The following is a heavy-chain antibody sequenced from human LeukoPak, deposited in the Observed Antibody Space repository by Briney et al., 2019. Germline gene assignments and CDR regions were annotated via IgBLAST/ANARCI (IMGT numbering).Heavy chain of an antibody. V-gene: IGHV3-7*01. CDR2: IKQDGSEK. CDR3: ARSSVVVTATRLWGYYFDY. D-gene: IGHD2-21*02. CDR1: GFRFSDYW. J-gene: IGHJ4*02. Sequence: GGSLRLSCAASGFRFSDYWMSWVRQAPGKGLEWVANIKQDGSEKYYVDSVKGRFTISRDNARNSLYLQMNSLRAEDTAVYYCARSSVVVTATRLWGYYFDYWGQGILVTVSS.